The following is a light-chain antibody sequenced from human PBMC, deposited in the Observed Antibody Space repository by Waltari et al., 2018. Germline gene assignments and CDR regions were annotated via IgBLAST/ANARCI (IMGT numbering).Light chain of an antibody. CDR3: QVWDPDIGHWM. Sequence: SYVLTQPPSVSVAPGQTARLTCAASNIGGKSVHWYQQKPGQAPVLVVYDDNVRPSGISERFSGSTSPNTATLTIRRVEVGDEADYYCQVWDPDIGHWMFGGGTKLT. J-gene: IGLJ3*02. V-gene: IGLV3-21*02. CDR1: NIGGKS. CDR2: DDN.